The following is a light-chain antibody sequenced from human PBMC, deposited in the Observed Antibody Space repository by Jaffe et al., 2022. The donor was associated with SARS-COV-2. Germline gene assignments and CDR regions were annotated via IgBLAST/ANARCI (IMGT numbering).Light chain of an antibody. J-gene: IGLJ3*02. V-gene: IGLV2-8*01. Sequence: QSALTQPPSASGSPGQSVTISCTGTSSDVGGYDYVSWYQLHPGKAPKLVIYEVTKRPSGVPDRFSGSKSGNTASLNVSGLQAEDEADYYCSSYAGGNNLVFGGGTKLTVL. CDR2: EVT. CDR1: SSDVGGYDY. CDR3: SSYAGGNNLV.